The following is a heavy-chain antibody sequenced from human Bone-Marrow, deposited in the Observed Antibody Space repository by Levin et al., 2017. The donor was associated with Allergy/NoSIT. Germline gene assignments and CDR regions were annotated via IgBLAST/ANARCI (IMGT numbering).Heavy chain of an antibody. J-gene: IGHJ4*02. CDR2: ISSDGKTT. D-gene: IGHD6-13*01. CDR3: VRRLGSEETGYYFDY. Sequence: QAGGSLRLSCAASGFTFSTYWMHWVRQAPGKGLEWVSFISSDGKTTSFADSVKGRFTISRDNAKNTLYLQMSGLRDEDTAVYYCVRRLGSEETGYYFDYWGQGTLVTVSS. V-gene: IGHV3-74*01. CDR1: GFTFSTYW.